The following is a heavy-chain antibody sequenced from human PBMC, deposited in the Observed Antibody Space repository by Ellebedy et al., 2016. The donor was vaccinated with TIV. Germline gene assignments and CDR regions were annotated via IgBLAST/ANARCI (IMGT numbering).Heavy chain of an antibody. V-gene: IGHV1-2*02. CDR3: ARDSGHSGADADF. CDR1: GYTFTGYY. J-gene: IGHJ4*02. CDR2: INPRSGGT. Sequence: ASVKVSXXASGYTFTGYYIHWVRQAPGQGLEWLGWINPRSGGTHFAQKFQGRVTMTADTSISTVYLEMSSLRSDDTAVYYCARDSGHSGADADFWGQGALVTVSS. D-gene: IGHD6-19*01.